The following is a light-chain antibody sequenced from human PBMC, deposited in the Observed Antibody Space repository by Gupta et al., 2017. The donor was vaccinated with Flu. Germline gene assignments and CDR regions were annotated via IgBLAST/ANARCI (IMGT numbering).Light chain of an antibody. CDR1: SSDVGAYDY. Sequence: QSALTQPRSVSGSPGQSVTISCTGPSSDVGAYDYVSWHQHHPGKAPKLIIYDVSKRPSGVPDRFSGSTSGNTASLTISGLQAEDEADYYCCSYAGTYTWVFGGGTKLTVL. CDR2: DVS. CDR3: CSYAGTYTWV. J-gene: IGLJ3*02. V-gene: IGLV2-11*01.